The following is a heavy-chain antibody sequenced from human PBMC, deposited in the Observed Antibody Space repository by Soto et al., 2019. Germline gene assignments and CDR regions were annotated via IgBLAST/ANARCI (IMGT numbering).Heavy chain of an antibody. CDR1: GYTFTSYG. CDR2: ISAYNGNT. V-gene: IGHV1-18*01. J-gene: IGHJ3*02. D-gene: IGHD3-9*01. CDR3: ARDSYYDILTGYDDAFDI. Sequence: VASVKVSCKASGYTFTSYGISWVRQAPGQGLEWMGWISAYNGNTNYAQKLQGRVTMTTDTSTSTAYMELRSLRSDDTAVYYCARDSYYDILTGYDDAFDIWGQGTMVTVSS.